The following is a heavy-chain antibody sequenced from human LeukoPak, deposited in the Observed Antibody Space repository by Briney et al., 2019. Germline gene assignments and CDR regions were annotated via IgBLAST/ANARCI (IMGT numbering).Heavy chain of an antibody. J-gene: IGHJ6*03. Sequence: GGSLRLSCAASGFTFSSYGMHWVRQAPGKGLEWVAVISYDGSNKYYADSVKGRFTISRDNSKNTLYLQMNSLRAEDTAVYCCAKAFLQQWLYYYYYYMDVWGKGTTVTVSS. CDR2: ISYDGSNK. CDR3: AKAFLQQWLYYYYYYMDV. D-gene: IGHD6-19*01. V-gene: IGHV3-30*18. CDR1: GFTFSSYG.